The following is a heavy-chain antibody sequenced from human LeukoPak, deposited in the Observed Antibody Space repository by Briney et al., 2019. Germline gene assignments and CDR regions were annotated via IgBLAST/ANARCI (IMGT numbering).Heavy chain of an antibody. CDR2: IIPILRIA. V-gene: IGHV1-69*04. CDR1: GGIFGSYA. J-gene: IGHJ4*02. D-gene: IGHD6-13*01. Sequence: ASVKVSCKASGGIFGSYAISWVRQAPGQGLEWMGRIIPILRIANYAQKFQGRVTITADKSTSTAYMELSSLRSEDTAVYYCARDTAAGTLGGYDYWGQGTLVTVSS. CDR3: ARDTAAGTLGGYDY.